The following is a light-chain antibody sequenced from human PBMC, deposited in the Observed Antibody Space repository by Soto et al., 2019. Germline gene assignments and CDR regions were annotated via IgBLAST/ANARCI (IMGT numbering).Light chain of an antibody. CDR3: QQYNNWPFS. V-gene: IGKV3-15*01. CDR2: DVS. Sequence: IVMTPSPASLSVSPAERATLSCRAGQGVTTNFAWYQQKSGQSPRLLIYDVSIRATGVPARFSGTGSETDFTLTISGLQSEDSAVYFCQQYNNWPFSFGQGTRLEIK. J-gene: IGKJ5*01. CDR1: QGVTTN.